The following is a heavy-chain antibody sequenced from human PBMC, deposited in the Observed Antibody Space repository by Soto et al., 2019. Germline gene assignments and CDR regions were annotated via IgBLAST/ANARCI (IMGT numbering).Heavy chain of an antibody. V-gene: IGHV3-9*01. J-gene: IGHJ5*02. CDR1: GFTFDDYA. CDR2: ISWNSGSI. D-gene: IGHD6-19*01. CDR3: AKGASSGLANWFDP. Sequence: EVRLVESGGGLVQPGRSLRLSCAASGFTFDDYAMHWVRQAPGKGLEWVSGISWNSGSIGYADSVKGRFTISRDNAKNSLYLQMNSLRAEDTALYYCAKGASSGLANWFDPWGQGTLVTVSS.